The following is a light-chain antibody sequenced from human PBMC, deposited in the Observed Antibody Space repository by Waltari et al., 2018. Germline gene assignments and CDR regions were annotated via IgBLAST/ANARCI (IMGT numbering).Light chain of an antibody. Sequence: DIHLTQSPSPLAASVGDRVTLPCRASQDIGGYLNWYQHQPGRAPKLLIYRTTILTTGVPSRFSGGASRTDYTLTITNLQPEDIATYYCQYYDNLPMFTFGPGTKVEIK. J-gene: IGKJ2*01. CDR3: QYYDNLPMFT. CDR2: RTT. CDR1: QDIGGY. V-gene: IGKV1-33*01.